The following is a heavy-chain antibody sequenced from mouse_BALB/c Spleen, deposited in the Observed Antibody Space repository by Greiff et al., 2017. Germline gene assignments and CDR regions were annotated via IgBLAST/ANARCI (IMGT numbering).Heavy chain of an antibody. CDR2: IYPGDGDT. Sequence: VKLQESGAELVRPGSSVKISCKASGYAFSSYWMNWVKQRPGQGLEWIGQIYPGDGDTNYNGKFKGKATLTADKSSSTAYMQLSSLTSEDSAVYFCARDSSGYAYWGQGTLVTVSA. CDR1: GYAFSSYW. J-gene: IGHJ3*01. V-gene: IGHV1-80*01. CDR3: ARDSSGYAY. D-gene: IGHD3-2*01.